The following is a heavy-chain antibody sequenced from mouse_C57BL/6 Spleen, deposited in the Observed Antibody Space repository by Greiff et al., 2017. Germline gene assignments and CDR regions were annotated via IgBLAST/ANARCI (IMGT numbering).Heavy chain of an antibody. CDR1: GYTFTSYW. V-gene: IGHV1-69*01. D-gene: IGHD1-1*01. Sequence: QVQLQQPGAELVMPGASVKLSCKASGYTFTSYWMHWVKQRPGQGLEWIGEIDPSDSYTNYNQKFKGKSTFTVDKSSSTAYMQLSSLTSEDSAVYYCARTDTVVARYWYFDVWGTGTTVTVSS. J-gene: IGHJ1*03. CDR2: IDPSDSYT. CDR3: ARTDTVVARYWYFDV.